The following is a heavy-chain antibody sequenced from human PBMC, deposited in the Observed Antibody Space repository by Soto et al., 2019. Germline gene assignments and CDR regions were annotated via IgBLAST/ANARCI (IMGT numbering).Heavy chain of an antibody. CDR1: EFTF. Sequence: EVQLVESGGGLVQPGGSLRLSCAVSEFTFMTWVRQAPGKGLEWVANINQDGGEKHYLESVRGRFTISRDNAKKSLYLEMNSWTDEDTAVYYCAGESGWTSDPWGQGTRVTVSS. V-gene: IGHV3-7*05. CDR3: AGESGWTSDP. CDR2: INQDGGEK. J-gene: IGHJ5*02. D-gene: IGHD6-19*01.